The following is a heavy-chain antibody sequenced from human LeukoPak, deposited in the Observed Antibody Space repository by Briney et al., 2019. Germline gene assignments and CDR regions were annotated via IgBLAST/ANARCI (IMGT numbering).Heavy chain of an antibody. J-gene: IGHJ4*02. Sequence: PSETLSLTCAVSGGSISSGGYSWSWIRQPPGKGLEWIGYIYHSGSTYYNPSLKSRVTISVDRPKNQFSLKLSSVTAADTAVYYCARPSMVRGVIDFDYWGQGTLVTVSS. CDR2: IYHSGST. CDR3: ARPSMVRGVIDFDY. V-gene: IGHV4-30-2*01. D-gene: IGHD3-10*01. CDR1: GGSISSGGYS.